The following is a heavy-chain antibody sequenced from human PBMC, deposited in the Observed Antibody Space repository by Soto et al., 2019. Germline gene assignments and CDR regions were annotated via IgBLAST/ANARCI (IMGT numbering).Heavy chain of an antibody. V-gene: IGHV3-48*02. CDR3: ARDRCYDGTCYSASDS. CDR2: ISTTSFTI. CDR1: GFSFSTYN. D-gene: IGHD2-15*01. Sequence: GGSLRLSCAASGFSFSTYNMDWVRQAPGKRPEWIAYISTTSFTIYYADSVKGRFTISRDNDRNSLYLEMNSLRDEDTTVYYCARDRCYDGTCYSASDSWGQGTLVTVSS. J-gene: IGHJ5*01.